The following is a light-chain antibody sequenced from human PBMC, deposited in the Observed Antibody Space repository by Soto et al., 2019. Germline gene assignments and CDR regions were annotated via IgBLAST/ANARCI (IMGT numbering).Light chain of an antibody. Sequence: DIQMTQSPSSLSASVGDRVTITCRASQSISSHLNWYQQKPGKAPKLLIYAASSLQSGVPSRFSGSGSGTDFTLTISSLQPEDFATYYCQQSYSTPGVFGGGTKVEIK. CDR3: QQSYSTPGV. CDR1: QSISSH. CDR2: AAS. V-gene: IGKV1-39*01. J-gene: IGKJ4*01.